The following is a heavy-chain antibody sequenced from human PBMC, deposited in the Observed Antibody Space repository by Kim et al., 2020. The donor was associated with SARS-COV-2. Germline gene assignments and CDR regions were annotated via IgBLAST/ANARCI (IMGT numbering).Heavy chain of an antibody. Sequence: SETLSLTCTVSGGSISSSSYYWGWIRQPPGKGLEWIGSIYYSGSTYYNPSLKSRVTISVDTSKNQFSLKLSSVTAADTAVYYCAREPIVVVTALPTHFNYWSQETLVTVSS. V-gene: IGHV4-39*02. CDR2: IYYSGST. J-gene: IGHJ4*02. D-gene: IGHD2-21*02. CDR3: AREPIVVVTALPTHFNY. CDR1: GGSISSSSYY.